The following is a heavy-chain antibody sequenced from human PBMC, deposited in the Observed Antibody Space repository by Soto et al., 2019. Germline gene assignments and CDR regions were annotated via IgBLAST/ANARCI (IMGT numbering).Heavy chain of an antibody. CDR3: AKFLDRLPRGGFDF. Sequence: EVRLLESGGGLVPPGGSLRLSCAASGFSFSSYAMSWVRQAPGKGLDWVSTITSSGGSTFYAESVKGRFTISRDNSKNTLYLQMNSVKGDDKAVYHCAKFLDRLPRGGFDFWGQGTLVTVSS. J-gene: IGHJ5*01. V-gene: IGHV3-23*01. D-gene: IGHD3-10*01. CDR2: ITSSGGST. CDR1: GFSFSSYA.